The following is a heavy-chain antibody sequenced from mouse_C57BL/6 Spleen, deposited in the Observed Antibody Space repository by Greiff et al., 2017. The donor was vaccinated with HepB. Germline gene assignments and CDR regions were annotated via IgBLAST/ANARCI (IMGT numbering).Heavy chain of an antibody. CDR3: ARRGTTAFYWYFDV. CDR2: IDPSDSYT. J-gene: IGHJ1*03. V-gene: IGHV1-69*01. Sequence: QVQLQQPGAELVMPGASVKLSCKASGYTFTSYWMHWVKQRPGQGLEWIGEIDPSDSYTNYNQKFKGKSTLTVDKSSSTTYMQLSSLTSVYSAVYYWARRGTTAFYWYFDVWGTGTTVTVSS. CDR1: GYTFTSYW. D-gene: IGHD1-2*01.